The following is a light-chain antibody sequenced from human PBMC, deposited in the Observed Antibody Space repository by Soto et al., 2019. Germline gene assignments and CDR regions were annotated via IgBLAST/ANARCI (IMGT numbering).Light chain of an antibody. CDR2: GAS. CDR1: QSVSSSY. CDR3: QQYGSSPPT. Sequence: EIVLTQSPGTLSLSPGERATLSCRASQSVSSSYLAWYQQKPGQAPRLLIYGASSRATGIPDRFGGSGSGTDFTLTISRLEPGDFAVYYCQQYGSSPPTFGQGT. J-gene: IGKJ1*01. V-gene: IGKV3-20*01.